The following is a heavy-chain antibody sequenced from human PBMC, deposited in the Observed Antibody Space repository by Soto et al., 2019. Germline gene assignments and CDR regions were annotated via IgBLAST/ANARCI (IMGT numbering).Heavy chain of an antibody. V-gene: IGHV1-69*13. CDR1: GSTFSSYV. CDR2: IIPIFGTA. D-gene: IGHD3-10*01. CDR3: ATPRPYYYGSGSPEPRYGMDV. J-gene: IGHJ6*02. Sequence: SVKVSCKASGSTFSSYVISWVRQAPGRGLEWMGGIIPIFGTANYAQKFQGRVTITADESTSTAYMELSSLRSEDTAVYYCATPRPYYYGSGSPEPRYGMDVWGQGTTVTVSS.